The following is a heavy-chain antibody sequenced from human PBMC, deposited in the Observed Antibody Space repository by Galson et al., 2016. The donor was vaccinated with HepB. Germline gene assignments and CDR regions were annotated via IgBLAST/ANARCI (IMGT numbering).Heavy chain of an antibody. CDR1: GDSIRTFY. D-gene: IGHD2-15*01. CDR3: ARDSTAYCRHGSCPNYFDY. J-gene: IGHJ4*02. Sequence: SETLSLTCTVSGDSIRTFYWSWIRQPPGKGLEWIGYIYYTGRTHSNPSLKSRVPISVDTSKNQFSLNLTSVTPADTAVYYCARDSTAYCRHGSCPNYFDYWGQGKLVAVSS. V-gene: IGHV4-59*01. CDR2: IYYTGRT.